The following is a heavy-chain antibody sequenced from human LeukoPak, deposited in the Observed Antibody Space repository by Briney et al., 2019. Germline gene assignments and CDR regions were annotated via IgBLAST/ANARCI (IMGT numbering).Heavy chain of an antibody. V-gene: IGHV4-61*02. CDR2: IYTSGST. CDR1: GGSISSGGYY. D-gene: IGHD6-13*01. J-gene: IGHJ5*02. CDR3: AREPPIAAAAPFDP. Sequence: SETLSLTCAVSGGSISSGGYYWSWIRQPAGKGLEWIGRIYTSGSTNYNPSLKSRVTISVDTSENQFSLKLSSVTAADTAVYYCAREPPIAAAAPFDPWGQGTLVTVSS.